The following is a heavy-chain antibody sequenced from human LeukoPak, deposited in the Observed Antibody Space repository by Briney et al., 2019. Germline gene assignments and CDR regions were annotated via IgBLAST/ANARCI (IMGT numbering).Heavy chain of an antibody. CDR1: GFTFGTYT. J-gene: IGHJ4*02. CDR3: AIDPNWGAHS. Sequence: GGSLRLSCAASGFTFGTYTMYWVRHPPGKGLEWVSIIGSSGGGIHYADSVKGRFTISRDNSKNALYLQMNSLRVEGTAVYYCAIDPNWGAHSWGQGVLVTVSS. D-gene: IGHD7-27*01. V-gene: IGHV3-23*01. CDR2: IGSSGGGI.